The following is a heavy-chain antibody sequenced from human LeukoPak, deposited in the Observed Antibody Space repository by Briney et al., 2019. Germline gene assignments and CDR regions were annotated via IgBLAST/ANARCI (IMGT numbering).Heavy chain of an antibody. Sequence: GASVKVSCKASGYTFTSYDINWVRQATGQGLEWMGWISAYNGNTNYAQKLQGRVTMTTDTSTSTAYMELRSLRSDDTAVYYCARDALRPPGFYNYYDSSGYYYWGQGTLVTVSS. V-gene: IGHV1-18*01. CDR2: ISAYNGNT. D-gene: IGHD3-22*01. CDR3: ARDALRPPGFYNYYDSSGYYY. J-gene: IGHJ4*02. CDR1: GYTFTSYD.